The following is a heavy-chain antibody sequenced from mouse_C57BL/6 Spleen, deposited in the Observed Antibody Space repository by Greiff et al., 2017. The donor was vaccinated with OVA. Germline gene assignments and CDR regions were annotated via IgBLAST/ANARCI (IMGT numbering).Heavy chain of an antibody. CDR2: ISSGSSTI. J-gene: IGHJ4*01. Sequence: EVMLVESGGGLVKPGGSLKLSCAASGFTFSDYGMHWVRQAPEKGLEWVAYISSGSSTIYYADTVKGRFTISRDNAKNTLFLQMTSLRSEDTAMYYCARGLLLYYYAMDYWGQGTSVTVSS. CDR3: ARGLLLYYYAMDY. CDR1: GFTFSDYG. V-gene: IGHV5-17*01. D-gene: IGHD2-3*01.